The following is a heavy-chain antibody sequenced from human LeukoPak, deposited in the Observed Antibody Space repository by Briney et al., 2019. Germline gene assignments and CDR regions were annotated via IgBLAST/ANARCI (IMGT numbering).Heavy chain of an antibody. D-gene: IGHD5-18*01. V-gene: IGHV4-39*07. CDR2: IYYSGST. J-gene: IGHJ4*02. CDR3: ARCGYSYGYVHYFDY. Sequence: PSETLSLTCTVSGDSIRSSSYYWGWTRQPPGKGLEWIGNIYYSGSTYYNPSLKSRVTISVDTSKNQFSLKLSSVTAADTAVYYCARCGYSYGYVHYFDYWGQGTLVTVSS. CDR1: GDSIRSSSYY.